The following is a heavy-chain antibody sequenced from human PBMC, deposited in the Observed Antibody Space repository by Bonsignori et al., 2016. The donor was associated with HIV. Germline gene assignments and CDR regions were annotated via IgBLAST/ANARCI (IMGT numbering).Heavy chain of an antibody. CDR2: ISTYNGNT. CDR3: ARRGQWLLRWALDH. D-gene: IGHD6-19*01. Sequence: ASVKVSCKASGYSFSSHGITWVRQAPGQGLEWMGWISTYNGNTNSAQKFQGRLTMTTDTSASTAYLYLSSLRSDDTAVYYCARRGQWLLRWALDHWGQGTLVTVSS. V-gene: IGHV1-18*01. J-gene: IGHJ4*02. CDR1: GYSFSSHG.